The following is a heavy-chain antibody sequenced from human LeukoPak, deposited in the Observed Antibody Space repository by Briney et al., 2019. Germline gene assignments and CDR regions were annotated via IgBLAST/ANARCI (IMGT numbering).Heavy chain of an antibody. Sequence: GGSLRLSCAASGFTFSDYDMNWVRQAPGKGLEWVSSISSTSDYIYYADSLKGRFTISRDHADNSLYLQMNSLRADDTAVYYCARSSEGLIPRFHYFDNWGQGTLVTVSS. V-gene: IGHV3-21*01. D-gene: IGHD3-16*01. CDR1: GFTFSDYD. CDR2: ISSTSDYI. CDR3: ARSSEGLIPRFHYFDN. J-gene: IGHJ4*02.